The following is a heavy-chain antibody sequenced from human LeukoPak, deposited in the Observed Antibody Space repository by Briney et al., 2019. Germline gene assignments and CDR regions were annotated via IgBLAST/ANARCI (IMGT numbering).Heavy chain of an antibody. V-gene: IGHV4-39*07. CDR1: GGSISSSSYY. CDR3: ARDIQLYYYYYMDV. Sequence: SETLSLTCTVSGGSISSSSYYWGWIRQPPGKGLEWIGSIYYSGSTYYNPSLKSRVTISVDTSKNQFSLKLNSVTAADTAVYYCARDIQLYYYYYMDVWGKGTTVTVSS. J-gene: IGHJ6*03. D-gene: IGHD1-1*01. CDR2: IYYSGST.